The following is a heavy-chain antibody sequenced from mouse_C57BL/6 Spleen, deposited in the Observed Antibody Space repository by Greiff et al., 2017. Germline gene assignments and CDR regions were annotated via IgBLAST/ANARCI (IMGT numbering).Heavy chain of an antibody. CDR1: GFTFSSYA. V-gene: IGHV5-4*01. CDR3: ANLGED. CDR2: ISDGGSYT. Sequence: EVQRVESGGGLVKPGGSLKLSCAASGFTFSSYAMSWVRQTPEKRLEWVATISDGGSYTYYPDNVKGRCTISRDNAKNNLYLQMSHLESEDTALYYCANLGEDWGQGTSVTVSS. J-gene: IGHJ4*01.